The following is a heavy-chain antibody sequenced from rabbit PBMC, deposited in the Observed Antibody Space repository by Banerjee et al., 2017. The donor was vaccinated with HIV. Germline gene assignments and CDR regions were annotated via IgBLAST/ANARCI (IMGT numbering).Heavy chain of an antibody. CDR1: GFSFISNYY. Sequence: QEQLVESGGGLVQPEGSLTLTCTASGFSFISNYYMCWVRQAPGKGLELIACIYTSSGSTWYASWVNGRFTISKSSSTTVTLQMTSLTVADTATYFCARGSAGANDYGALDPWGPGTLVTVS. CDR2: IYTSSGST. J-gene: IGHJ2*01. V-gene: IGHV1S45*01. D-gene: IGHD2-1*01. CDR3: ARGSAGANDYGALDP.